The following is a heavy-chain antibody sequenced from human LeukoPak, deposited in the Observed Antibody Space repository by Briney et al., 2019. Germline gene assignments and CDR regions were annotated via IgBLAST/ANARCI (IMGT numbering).Heavy chain of an antibody. CDR3: AREGFDYVWGSYRYTYYFDF. CDR1: GFTFSSYA. Sequence: GGSLRLSCAASGFTFSSYAMSWVRQAPGKGLEWVSAISGSGGTIYYADSVKGRFTISRDNAKNTLYLQMNSLRAEDTAVYYCAREGFDYVWGSYRYTYYFDFWGQGTLVTVSS. D-gene: IGHD3-16*02. CDR2: ISGSGGTI. V-gene: IGHV3-23*01. J-gene: IGHJ4*02.